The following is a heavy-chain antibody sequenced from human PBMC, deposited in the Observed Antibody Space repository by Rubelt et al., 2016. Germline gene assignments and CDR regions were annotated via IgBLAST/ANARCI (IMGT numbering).Heavy chain of an antibody. CDR2: IHHSGTT. V-gene: IGHV4-38-2*01. CDR3: ARGREVLRLLDI. CDR1: GFTFSSYA. Sequence: VQLLESGGGLVQPGGSLRLSCAASGFTFSSYAMSWVRQAPGKGLEWIASIHHSGTTYFNPSLKSRITISVDTSNNQFSLKLSTGTAADTAGYYCARGREVLRLLDIWSQGTWVTVSS. J-gene: IGHJ3*02. D-gene: IGHD2-15*01.